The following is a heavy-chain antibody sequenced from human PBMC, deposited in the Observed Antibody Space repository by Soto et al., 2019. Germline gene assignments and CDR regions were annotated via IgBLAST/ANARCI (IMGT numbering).Heavy chain of an antibody. CDR2: ISRGGTTT. V-gene: IGHV3-48*02. Sequence: GGSLRLSCVASGFTFSTYAMNWVRLAPGKGLEWISFISRGGTTTHYAESVKGRISISRDNAKNSLYLDMSSLRDEYTSVYYCVRDPDGINDFDYWGQGTLVTVSS. CDR1: GFTFSTYA. D-gene: IGHD1-1*01. J-gene: IGHJ4*02. CDR3: VRDPDGINDFDY.